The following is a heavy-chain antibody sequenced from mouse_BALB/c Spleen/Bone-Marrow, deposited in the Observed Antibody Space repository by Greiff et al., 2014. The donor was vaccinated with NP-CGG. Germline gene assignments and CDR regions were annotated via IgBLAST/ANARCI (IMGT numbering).Heavy chain of an antibody. CDR1: GYSITSDYA. D-gene: IGHD1-1*01. V-gene: IGHV3-2*02. J-gene: IGHJ3*01. CDR2: ISYSGST. Sequence: EVKLVESGPGLVKPSQSLSLTCTVTGYSITSDYAWNWIRQFPGNKLEWMGYISYSGSTGYNPSLKSRISITRDTSKNQFFLQLNSVTTEDTATYYCARENYVSSPWFAYWGQGTLATVSA. CDR3: ARENYVSSPWFAY.